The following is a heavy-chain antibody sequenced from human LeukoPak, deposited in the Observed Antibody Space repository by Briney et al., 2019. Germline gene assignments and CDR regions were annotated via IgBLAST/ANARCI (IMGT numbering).Heavy chain of an antibody. CDR3: AKGIYSSGWSYFDY. V-gene: IGHV3-23*01. CDR2: LSGSGITT. Sequence: GGSLRLCCAASGFTFSNSAMSWVRQAPGKGLEWVSTLSGSGITTYYADSVKGRFTISRDNSKNTLYLQMNSLRAEDTAVYYCAKGIYSSGWSYFDYWGHGTLVTVSS. D-gene: IGHD6-19*01. J-gene: IGHJ4*01. CDR1: GFTFSNSA.